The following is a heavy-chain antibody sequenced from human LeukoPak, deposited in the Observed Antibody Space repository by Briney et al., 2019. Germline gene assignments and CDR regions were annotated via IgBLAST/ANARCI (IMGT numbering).Heavy chain of an antibody. CDR2: TTSKTDRGTA. CDR1: GFTFSSYA. Sequence: GGSLRLSCAASGFTFSSYAMSWVRQAPGKGLEWVGRTTSKTDRGTADYAAPVKGRFTISRDDSKNTLYLQMNSLKTEDTAVYYCSTVAQGWGQGTTVTVCS. CDR3: STVAQG. V-gene: IGHV3-15*01. J-gene: IGHJ6*02.